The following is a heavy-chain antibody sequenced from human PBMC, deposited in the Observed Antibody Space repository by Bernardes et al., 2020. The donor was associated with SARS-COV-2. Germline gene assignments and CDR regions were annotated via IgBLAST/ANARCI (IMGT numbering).Heavy chain of an antibody. CDR1: GFTFSSYG. V-gene: IGHV3-33*01. Sequence: GGSLRLSCAASGFTFSSYGMHWVRQAPGKGLEWVAVIWYDGSNKYYADSVKGRFTISRDNSKNTLYLQMNSLRAEDTAVYYCARRYEAAAGGMDVWGQGTTVTVSS. D-gene: IGHD6-13*01. CDR2: IWYDGSNK. CDR3: ARRYEAAAGGMDV. J-gene: IGHJ6*02.